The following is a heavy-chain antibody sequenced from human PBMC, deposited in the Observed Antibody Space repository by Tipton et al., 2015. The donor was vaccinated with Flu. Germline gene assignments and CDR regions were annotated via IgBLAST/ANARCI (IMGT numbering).Heavy chain of an antibody. CDR1: GGSIGSGGDY. V-gene: IGHV4-31*03. D-gene: IGHD3-10*01. CDR2: IYYSGST. Sequence: LRLSCTVSGGSIGSGGDYWSWIRQHPGKGLEWIGSIYYSGSTYYNPSLESRLSISVDTSKNQFSLKLISMTAADAAVYYCARGQGFGGGLTYDYYAMDVWGQGTTVTVSS. J-gene: IGHJ6*02. CDR3: ARGQGFGGGLTYDYYAMDV.